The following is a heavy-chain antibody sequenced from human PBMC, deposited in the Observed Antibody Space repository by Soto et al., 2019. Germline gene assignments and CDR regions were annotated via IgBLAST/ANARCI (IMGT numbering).Heavy chain of an antibody. CDR2: ISSSSSTI. V-gene: IGHV3-48*01. CDR3: AREATRSYDFWSGYYDY. Sequence: GGSLRLSCAASGFTFSSYSMNWVRQAPGKGLEWVSYISSSSSTIYYADSVKGRFTISRDNAKNSLYLQMNSLRAEDTAVYYCAREATRSYDFWSGYYDYWGQGTLVTVSS. CDR1: GFTFSSYS. D-gene: IGHD3-3*01. J-gene: IGHJ4*02.